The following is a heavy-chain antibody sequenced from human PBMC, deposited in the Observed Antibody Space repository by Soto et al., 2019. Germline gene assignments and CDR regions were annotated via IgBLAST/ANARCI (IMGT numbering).Heavy chain of an antibody. CDR1: GDTFSNYA. J-gene: IGHJ6*02. D-gene: IGHD3-3*01. Sequence: QVQLVQSGAEVKKPGSSVKVSCRAFGDTFSNYAFSWVRQAPGQGLEWMGGIIRIFGTANYAQKFQGRVTNTAAESTSTAYMELSSLRSEDTAVYYCARARYDFWSGHSDANFFYYGMDVWGQGTTVTVSS. V-gene: IGHV1-69*12. CDR3: ARARYDFWSGHSDANFFYYGMDV. CDR2: IIRIFGTA.